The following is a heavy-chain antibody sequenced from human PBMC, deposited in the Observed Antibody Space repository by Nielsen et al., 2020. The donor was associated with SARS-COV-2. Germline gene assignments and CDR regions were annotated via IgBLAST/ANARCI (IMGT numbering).Heavy chain of an antibody. V-gene: IGHV3-30*03. CDR2: ISYDGSNK. D-gene: IGHD4-17*01. J-gene: IGHJ6*02. Sequence: GESLKISCAASGFTFSSYGMHWVRQAPGKGLEWVAVISYDGSNKYYADSVKGRFTISRDNSKNSLYLQMNSLRAEDTALYYCATLAVTSGVGYYGMDVWGQGTTVTVSS. CDR3: ATLAVTSGVGYYGMDV. CDR1: GFTFSSYG.